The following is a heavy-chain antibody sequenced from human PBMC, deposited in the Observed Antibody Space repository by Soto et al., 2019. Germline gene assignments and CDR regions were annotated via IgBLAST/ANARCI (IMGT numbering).Heavy chain of an antibody. CDR3: AKDRGDPGWLREAYAFDI. V-gene: IGHV3-23*01. J-gene: IGHJ3*02. CDR1: GFTFSSYA. Sequence: GGSLRLSCAASGFTFSSYAMSWVRQAPGKGLEWVSAISGSGGSTYYADSVKGRFTISRDNSKNTLYLQMNSLSAEDTAVYYCAKDRGDPGWLREAYAFDIWGQGTMVTVSS. D-gene: IGHD5-12*01. CDR2: ISGSGGST.